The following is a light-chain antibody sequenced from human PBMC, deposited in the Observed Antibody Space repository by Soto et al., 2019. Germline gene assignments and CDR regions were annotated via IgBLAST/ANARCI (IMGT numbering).Light chain of an antibody. Sequence: DIQMTQSPSTLSASVGDRVTITCRASQSISNWLAWYQQKPGKVPKLLIYKASTLESGVPSRFSGSASGTEFTLTISCLQSEDFATYYCQQYYSFPWTFGQGTKVDIK. CDR1: QSISNW. J-gene: IGKJ1*01. V-gene: IGKV1-5*03. CDR3: QQYYSFPWT. CDR2: KAS.